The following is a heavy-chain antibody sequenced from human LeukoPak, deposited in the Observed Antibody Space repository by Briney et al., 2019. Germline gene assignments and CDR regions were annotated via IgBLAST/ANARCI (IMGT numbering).Heavy chain of an antibody. J-gene: IGHJ4*02. CDR2: ISGYNGHT. Sequence: GASVKVSCTASGYAFSDHGVNWVQQAPGQGLEWMGWISGYNGHTSYAQKFQGRVMVTTDRSTNTAYLELRSLRSDDTAVYYCARVPNPRDTYGYNDKWGQGTLVTVS. V-gene: IGHV1-18*04. CDR1: GYAFSDHG. D-gene: IGHD5-18*01. CDR3: ARVPNPRDTYGYNDK.